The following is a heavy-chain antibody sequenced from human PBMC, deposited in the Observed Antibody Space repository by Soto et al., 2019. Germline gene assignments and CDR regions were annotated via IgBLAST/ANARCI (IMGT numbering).Heavy chain of an antibody. D-gene: IGHD3-10*01. CDR2: IWYDGSNK. V-gene: IGHV3-33*01. CDR1: GFTFSSYG. J-gene: IGHJ4*02. CDR3: ASHYYGSGSYPGALGY. Sequence: QVQLVESGGGVVQPGRSLRLSCAASGFTFSSYGMHWVRQAPGKGLEWVAVIWYDGSNKYYADSVKGRFTISRDNSKNTQYLQTNSLRAEDTAVYYCASHYYGSGSYPGALGYWGQGTLVTVSS.